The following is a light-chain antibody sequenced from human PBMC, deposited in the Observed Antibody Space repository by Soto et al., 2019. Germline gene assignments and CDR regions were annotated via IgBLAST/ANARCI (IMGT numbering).Light chain of an antibody. J-gene: IGLJ2*01. CDR2: EVS. Sequence: QSALTQPASVSGSPGQSITISCTGTSSDVGGYNYVSWYQQQPGKAPKLMIYEVSNRPSGVSNRFSGSKSGNTASLTISGLQTEDEADYYCSSYTSNSTYEVFGGGTKLTVL. V-gene: IGLV2-14*01. CDR3: SSYTSNSTYEV. CDR1: SSDVGGYNY.